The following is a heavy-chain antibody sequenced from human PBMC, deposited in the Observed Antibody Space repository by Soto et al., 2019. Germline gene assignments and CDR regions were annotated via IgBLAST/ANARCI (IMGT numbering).Heavy chain of an antibody. V-gene: IGHV1-69*12. CDR1: GGTFSSYA. D-gene: IGHD2-15*01. J-gene: IGHJ4*02. CDR3: ARESRYCSGGSCYFLPRIDY. Sequence: QVQLVQSGAEVKKPGSSVKVSCKASGGTFSSYAISWVRQAPGQGLEWMGGIIPIFGTANYAKKFQGRVTITADEATSTAYMEPSSLRSEDTAVYYCARESRYCSGGSCYFLPRIDYWGQGTLVTVYS. CDR2: IIPIFGTA.